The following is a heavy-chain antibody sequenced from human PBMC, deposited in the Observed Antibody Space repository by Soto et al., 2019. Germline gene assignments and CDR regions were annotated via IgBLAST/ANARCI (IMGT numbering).Heavy chain of an antibody. CDR2: ISWAGTPI. V-gene: IGHV3-48*02. CDR1: EFTFSSYS. CDR3: VGDYDNRGLHGDV. Sequence: EVRLVESGGGLVQPGGSLRLSCEASEFTFSSYSMNWVRQAPGRGLEWLSYISWAGTPIYYADSVKGRFTISRDNAKKSLYLQMNSLRDEDTAVYYCVGDYDNRGLHGDVWGQGTTVTVSS. D-gene: IGHD3-22*01. J-gene: IGHJ6*02.